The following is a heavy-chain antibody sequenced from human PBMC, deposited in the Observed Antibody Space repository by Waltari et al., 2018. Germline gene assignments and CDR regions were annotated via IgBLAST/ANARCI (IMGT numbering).Heavy chain of an antibody. V-gene: IGHV4-39*01. Sequence: QLQLQESGPGLVKPSETLSLTCTVSGGSISSSSYYWGWIRQPPGKGLAWIGVIYYSGSTYYNPSLKSRVTISVDTSKNQFVLKLSSVTAADTAVYYCARAGSSTYYYYMDVWGKGTTVTVSS. J-gene: IGHJ6*03. CDR1: GGSISSSSYY. D-gene: IGHD2-2*01. CDR2: IYYSGST. CDR3: ARAGSSTYYYYMDV.